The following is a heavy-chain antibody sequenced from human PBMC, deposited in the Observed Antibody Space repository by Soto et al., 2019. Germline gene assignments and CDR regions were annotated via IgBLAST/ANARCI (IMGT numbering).Heavy chain of an antibody. Sequence: QVQLVESGGGVVQPGRSLRLSCAASGFTFSRYGMHWVRQAPGKGLEWVAVISYVGSNKYYADSVKGRFTISRDNSKNSLYLQMNSLRAEDTAMYYSAKDQGHPGVAIDYWGQGTLVTVSS. CDR1: GFTFSRYG. D-gene: IGHD3-10*01. CDR2: ISYVGSNK. J-gene: IGHJ4*02. V-gene: IGHV3-30*18. CDR3: AKDQGHPGVAIDY.